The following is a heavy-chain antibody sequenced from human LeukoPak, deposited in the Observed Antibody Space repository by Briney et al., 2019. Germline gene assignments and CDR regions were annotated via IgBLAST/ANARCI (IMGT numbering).Heavy chain of an antibody. J-gene: IGHJ4*02. Sequence: GGSLRLSCAASGFTFSSSGMHWVRQAPGKGLEWVAVIWHDGSNKYYADSVKGRFTISRDQSRNTLYLQMNSLRAEDTALYYCATEGGNYLTKLEYWGQGTLVTVSS. CDR3: ATEGGNYLTKLEY. CDR1: GFTFSSSG. D-gene: IGHD1-26*01. CDR2: IWHDGSNK. V-gene: IGHV3-33*01.